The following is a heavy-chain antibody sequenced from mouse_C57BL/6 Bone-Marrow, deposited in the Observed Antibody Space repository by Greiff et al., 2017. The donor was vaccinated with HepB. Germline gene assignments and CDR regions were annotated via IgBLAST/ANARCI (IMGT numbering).Heavy chain of an antibody. CDR1: GYSFTGYY. J-gene: IGHJ3*01. Sequence: EVKLQESGPELVKPGASVKISCKASGYSFTGYYMNWVKQSPEKSLEWIGEINPSTGGTTYNQKFKAKATLTVDKSSSTAYMQLKSLTSEDSAVYYCARWPLYDYDPAYWGQGTLVTVSA. D-gene: IGHD2-4*01. CDR3: ARWPLYDYDPAY. CDR2: INPSTGGT. V-gene: IGHV1-42*01.